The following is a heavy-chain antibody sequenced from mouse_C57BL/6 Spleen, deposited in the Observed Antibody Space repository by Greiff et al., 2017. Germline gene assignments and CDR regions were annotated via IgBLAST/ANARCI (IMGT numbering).Heavy chain of an antibody. J-gene: IGHJ2*01. CDR3: ARYSSNYNYFDY. CDR1: GFTFTDYY. D-gene: IGHD2-5*01. Sequence: EVQVVESGGGLVQPGGSLSLSCAASGFTFTDYYMSWVRQPPGQALEWLGFIRNKANGYTTEYSASVKGRFTISRDNSQSILYLQMNALRAEDSATYYCARYSSNYNYFDYWGQGTTLTVSS. CDR2: IRNKANGYTT. V-gene: IGHV7-3*01.